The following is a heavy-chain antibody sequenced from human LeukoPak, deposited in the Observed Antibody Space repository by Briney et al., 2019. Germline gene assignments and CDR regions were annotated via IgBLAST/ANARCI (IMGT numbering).Heavy chain of an antibody. CDR3: ARSRAYYYGSGSWDFDL. CDR1: GGXISSSSYY. J-gene: IGHJ2*01. CDR2: IYYSGST. V-gene: IGHV4-39*01. D-gene: IGHD3-10*01. Sequence: SETLSLTCTVSGGXISSSSYYWAWIRQPPGEGLQWVGTIYYSGSTYYNPSLKSRVTISVDTPKNQFSLRVSSVAAADAAVYYCARSRAYYYGSGSWDFDLWGRGTLVTVSS.